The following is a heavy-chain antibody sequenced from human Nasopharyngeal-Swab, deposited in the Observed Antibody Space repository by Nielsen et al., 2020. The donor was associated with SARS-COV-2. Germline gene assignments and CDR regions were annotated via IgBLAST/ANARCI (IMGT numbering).Heavy chain of an antibody. Sequence: SETLSLTCVVFGGTFNGSYWMWIRQTPGKGLEWIGEINDRGSGNYNPSLRSRVTISAGTSNIQFSLKLNSVTAADTAVYYCARGQDAYYSMDVWGEGTTVTVSS. CDR2: INDRGSG. CDR1: GGTFNGSY. D-gene: IGHD2-15*01. J-gene: IGHJ6*03. CDR3: ARGQDAYYSMDV. V-gene: IGHV4-34*01.